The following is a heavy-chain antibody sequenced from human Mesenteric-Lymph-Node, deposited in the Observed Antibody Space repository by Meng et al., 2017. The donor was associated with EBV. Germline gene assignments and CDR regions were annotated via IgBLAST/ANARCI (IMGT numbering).Heavy chain of an antibody. V-gene: IGHV4-34*01. J-gene: IGHJ4*02. Sequence: QVQLQQWGAGLLKPSETLSLTCAVYGGSFSGYYWNWFRQPPGKGLEWIGEITPHRSTNYNPSLTSRVIISTDTSKNQFSVKLSSVTAADTAVYYCARKDSNGYYQYFDYWGQGTLVTVAS. D-gene: IGHD3-22*01. CDR1: GGSFSGYY. CDR2: ITPHRST. CDR3: ARKDSNGYYQYFDY.